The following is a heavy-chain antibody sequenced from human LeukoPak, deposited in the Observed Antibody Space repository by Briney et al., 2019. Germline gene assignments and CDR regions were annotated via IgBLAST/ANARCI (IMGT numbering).Heavy chain of an antibody. V-gene: IGHV4-59*01. Sequence: SETLSLTCTVSGGSISSYYWSWIRQPPGKGLEWIGYIYYSGSTNYNPSLKSRVTISVDTSKNQFSLKLSSVTAADTAVYYCARAGEGYCSGGSCYSGYFQHWGQGTLVTVSS. CDR1: GGSISSYY. D-gene: IGHD2-15*01. J-gene: IGHJ1*01. CDR2: IYYSGST. CDR3: ARAGEGYCSGGSCYSGYFQH.